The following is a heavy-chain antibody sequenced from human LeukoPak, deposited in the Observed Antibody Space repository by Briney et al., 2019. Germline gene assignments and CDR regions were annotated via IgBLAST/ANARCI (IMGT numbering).Heavy chain of an antibody. Sequence: GGSLRLSCAASGFTFDDYAMHWVRQAPGKGLEWVSSISWNSGRIVYADSVKGRFTISRDNAKNSLYLQMNSLRAEDTALYYCAKAGSMNYYYYYYMDVWGKGTTVTVSS. CDR3: AKAGSMNYYYYYYMDV. J-gene: IGHJ6*03. CDR1: GFTFDDYA. D-gene: IGHD1-14*01. CDR2: ISWNSGRI. V-gene: IGHV3-9*01.